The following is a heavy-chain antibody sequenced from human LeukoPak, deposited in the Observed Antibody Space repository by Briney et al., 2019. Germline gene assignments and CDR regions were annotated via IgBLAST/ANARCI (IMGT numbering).Heavy chain of an antibody. J-gene: IGHJ4*02. D-gene: IGHD2-15*01. Sequence: QTGGSLRLSCAASGFTVSSNYMSWVRQAPGKGLEWVSVIYSGGSTYYADSVKGRFTISRDNSKNTLYLQMNSLKTEDTAVYYCTTPYCSGGSCHNWGQGTLVTVSS. CDR2: IYSGGST. CDR3: TTPYCSGGSCHN. CDR1: GFTVSSNY. V-gene: IGHV3-53*01.